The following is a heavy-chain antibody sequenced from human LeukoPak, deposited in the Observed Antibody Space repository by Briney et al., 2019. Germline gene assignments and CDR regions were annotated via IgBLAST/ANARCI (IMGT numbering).Heavy chain of an antibody. D-gene: IGHD5-18*01. CDR3: ARTVDTAMAPNWFDP. CDR2: IYYSGST. Sequence: SETLSLTCTVSGGSVSSGSYYWSWIRQPPGKGLEWIGYIYYSGSTNYNPSLKSRVTISVDTSKNQFSLKLSSVTAADTAVYYCARTVDTAMAPNWFDPWGQGTLVTVSS. CDR1: GGSVSSGSYY. V-gene: IGHV4-61*01. J-gene: IGHJ5*02.